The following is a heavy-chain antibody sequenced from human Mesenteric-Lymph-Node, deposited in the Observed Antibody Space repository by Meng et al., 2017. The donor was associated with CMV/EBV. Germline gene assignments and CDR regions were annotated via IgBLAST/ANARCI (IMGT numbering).Heavy chain of an antibody. CDR1: GYTFIDYY. J-gene: IGHJ4*02. V-gene: IGHV1-2*02. CDR2: INPDSGGT. D-gene: IGHD3-10*01. CDR3: ARGATSVDY. Sequence: VACKASGYTFIDYYVNWVRQAPGQGLEWMGWINPDSGGTKYAQKFQGRVTMSRDTSISTAYMEVSRLTSDDTAVYYCARGATSVDYWGQGTLVTVSS.